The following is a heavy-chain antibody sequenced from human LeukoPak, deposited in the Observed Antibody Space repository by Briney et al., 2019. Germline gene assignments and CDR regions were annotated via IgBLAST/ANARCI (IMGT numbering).Heavy chain of an antibody. J-gene: IGHJ4*02. V-gene: IGHV4-59*01. CDR3: ARKNGYFDF. Sequence: PSETLTLTCTVTGGSLTNYYWSWIRLPPGKGLEWIGYVDYSGSTDYNPALKSRVTISVDTSKNQFSLKLTSVTAADTAVYYCARKNGYFDFWGQGTLVTVSS. CDR1: GGSLTNYY. CDR2: VDYSGST. D-gene: IGHD1-1*01.